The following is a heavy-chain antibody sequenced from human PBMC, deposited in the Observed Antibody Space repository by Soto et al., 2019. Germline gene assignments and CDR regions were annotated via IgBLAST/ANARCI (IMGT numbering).Heavy chain of an antibody. CDR1: GYSFSGYY. J-gene: IGHJ5*02. CDR3: ARTRGVIPRVTYDWFDP. D-gene: IGHD3-10*01. CDR2: IKPNSGGT. V-gene: IGHV1-2*02. Sequence: ASVKVSCKASGYSFSGYYMNWVRQAPGQGLEWMGWIKPNSGGTDYAQKFQGRVTMTRDTSISTAYMELRGLRYDDTAVYYCARTRGVIPRVTYDWFDPWGQGTLVTVSS.